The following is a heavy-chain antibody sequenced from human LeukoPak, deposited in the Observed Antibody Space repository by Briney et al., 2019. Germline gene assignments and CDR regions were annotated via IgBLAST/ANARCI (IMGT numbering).Heavy chain of an antibody. CDR1: GYTFTSYG. J-gene: IGHJ4*02. Sequence: GASVKVSCKASGYTFTSYGISWVRQAPGQGVEWMGWISAYNGNTNYAQKLQGRVTMTTDTSTSTAYMELRSLRSDDTAVYCCARDIVDYYDSSGVYYLDYWGEGTLVTVST. CDR2: ISAYNGNT. V-gene: IGHV1-18*01. D-gene: IGHD3-22*01. CDR3: ARDIVDYYDSSGVYYLDY.